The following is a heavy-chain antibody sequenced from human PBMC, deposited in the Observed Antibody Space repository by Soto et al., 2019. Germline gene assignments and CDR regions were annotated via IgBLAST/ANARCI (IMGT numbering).Heavy chain of an antibody. D-gene: IGHD1-1*01. V-gene: IGHV3-30*18. CDR1: GFTFSSYG. CDR3: AKEERTNHYGMDV. J-gene: IGHJ6*02. CDR2: ISYDGSNK. Sequence: QVQLVESGGGVVQPGRSLRLSCAASGFTFSSYGMHWVRQAPGKGLEWVAVISYDGSNKYYADSVKGRFTISRDNSKNTLYLQMNSLRAEDTAVYYCAKEERTNHYGMDVWGHGTTVTVS.